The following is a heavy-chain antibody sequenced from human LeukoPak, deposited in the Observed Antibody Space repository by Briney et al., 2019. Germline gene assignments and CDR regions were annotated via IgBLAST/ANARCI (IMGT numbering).Heavy chain of an antibody. Sequence: GASVKVSCKASGGTFNSYAISWVRQAPGQGLEWMGGIIPIFGTANYAQKFQGRVTITADESTSTAYMEMSSLRSEDTAVYYCARDHCSSTSCRFDYWGQGTLVTVSS. CDR3: ARDHCSSTSCRFDY. V-gene: IGHV1-69*13. D-gene: IGHD2-2*01. CDR1: GGTFNSYA. CDR2: IIPIFGTA. J-gene: IGHJ4*02.